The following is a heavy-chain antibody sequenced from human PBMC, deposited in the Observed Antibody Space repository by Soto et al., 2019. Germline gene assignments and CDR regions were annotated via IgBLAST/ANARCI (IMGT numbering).Heavy chain of an antibody. CDR2: INHSGST. V-gene: IGHV4-34*01. CDR1: GGSFSGYY. D-gene: IGHD4-17*01. CDR3: ARESHDYGDYVPFDY. J-gene: IGHJ4*02. Sequence: SETLSLTCAVYGGSFSGYYWSWVRQPPGKGLEWIGEINHSGSTNYNPSLKSRVTMSVDTSKNQFSLKLSSVTAADTAVYYCARESHDYGDYVPFDYWGQGTLVTVSS.